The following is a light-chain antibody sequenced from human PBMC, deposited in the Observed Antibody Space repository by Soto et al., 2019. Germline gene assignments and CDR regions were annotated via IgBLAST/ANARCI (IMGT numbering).Light chain of an antibody. CDR3: QQYDNRPFT. CDR1: QDISKF. J-gene: IGKJ3*01. V-gene: IGKV1-33*01. Sequence: DIQMTQSPSSLSASVGDRVSFTCQASQDISKFLNWYQHKPGQAPSLLIYDASKSQFGVPSRFSGSGSGTDFTFTISSLQHEDNATYYCQQYDNRPFTFGPGT. CDR2: DAS.